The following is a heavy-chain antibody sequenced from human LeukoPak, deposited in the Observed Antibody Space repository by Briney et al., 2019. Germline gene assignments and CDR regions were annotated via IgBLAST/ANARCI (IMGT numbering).Heavy chain of an antibody. V-gene: IGHV4-59*11. D-gene: IGHD4-17*01. Sequence: SETLSLTCAVSDDSFSSHYWTWIRQPPGKGLEWIGYISYIGSTNYNPSPKSRVTISIDTSKNQFSLKLSSVTAADTAVYYCARDLVTVTKGFDIWGQGTMVSVSS. J-gene: IGHJ3*02. CDR1: DDSFSSHY. CDR2: ISYIGST. CDR3: ARDLVTVTKGFDI.